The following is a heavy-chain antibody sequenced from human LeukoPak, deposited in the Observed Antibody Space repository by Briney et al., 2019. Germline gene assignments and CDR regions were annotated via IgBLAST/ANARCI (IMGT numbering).Heavy chain of an antibody. CDR1: GFTFSSYG. CDR3: AKAPPSSSPGGYFDY. V-gene: IGHV3-30*02. Sequence: GGSLRLSCAASGFTFSSYGMHWVRQAPGKGLEWVAFIRYDGSNKYYADSVKGRFTISRDNSKNTLYLQMNSLRAEDTAVYYCAKAPPSSSPGGYFDYWGQGTLVTVSS. D-gene: IGHD6-6*01. CDR2: IRYDGSNK. J-gene: IGHJ4*02.